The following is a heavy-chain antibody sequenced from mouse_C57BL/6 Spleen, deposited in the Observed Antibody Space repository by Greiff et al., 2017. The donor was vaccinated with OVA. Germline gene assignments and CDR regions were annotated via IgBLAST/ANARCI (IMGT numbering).Heavy chain of an antibody. CDR3: ARGGIYYDYHYWYFDV. J-gene: IGHJ1*03. D-gene: IGHD2-4*01. CDR2: INYDGSST. Sequence: EVQVVESEGGLVQPGSSMKLSCTASGFTFSDYYMAWVRQVPEKGLEWVANINYDGSSTYYLDSLKSRFIISRDNAKNILYLQMSSLKSEDTATYYCARGGIYYDYHYWYFDVWGTGTTVTVSS. CDR1: GFTFSDYY. V-gene: IGHV5-16*01.